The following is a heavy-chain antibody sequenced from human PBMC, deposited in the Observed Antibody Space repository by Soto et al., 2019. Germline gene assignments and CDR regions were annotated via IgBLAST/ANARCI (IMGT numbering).Heavy chain of an antibody. Sequence: SGGSLRLSCAASGFTFSSYAMSWVRQAPGKGLEWVSAISGSGGSTYYADSVKGRFTISRDNSKNTLYLQMNSLRAEDTAVYYCAKDHEYQLLLGWFDPWGQGTLVTVSS. V-gene: IGHV3-23*01. CDR2: ISGSGGST. CDR3: AKDHEYQLLLGWFDP. CDR1: GFTFSSYA. D-gene: IGHD2-2*01. J-gene: IGHJ5*02.